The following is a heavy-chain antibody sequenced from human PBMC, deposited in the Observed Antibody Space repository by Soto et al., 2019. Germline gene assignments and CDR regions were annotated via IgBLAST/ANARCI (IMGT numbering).Heavy chain of an antibody. D-gene: IGHD1-7*01. Sequence: ASVKVSCKASGYTFTSYGISWVRQAPGQGLEWMGWISAYNGNTNYAQQFQVRVTMTTDASTTTANMELRSLRSDDTAVYYCARGWNYLGCLDHWGQGTLVTVSS. CDR2: ISAYNGNT. CDR1: GYTFTSYG. J-gene: IGHJ4*02. V-gene: IGHV1-18*04. CDR3: ARGWNYLGCLDH.